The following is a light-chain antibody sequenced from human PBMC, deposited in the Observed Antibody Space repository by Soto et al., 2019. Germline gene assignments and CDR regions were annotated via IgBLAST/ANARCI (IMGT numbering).Light chain of an antibody. Sequence: EIVLTQSPGTLSLSPGERATLSCRASQSVSSSYLAWYQQKPGQAPRLLIYGASSRATDIPARFSGSGSGTDFTLTISRLEPEDFAVYYCQQYGSSPPTFGQGTKADIK. CDR3: QQYGSSPPT. CDR1: QSVSSSY. V-gene: IGKV3-20*01. CDR2: GAS. J-gene: IGKJ1*01.